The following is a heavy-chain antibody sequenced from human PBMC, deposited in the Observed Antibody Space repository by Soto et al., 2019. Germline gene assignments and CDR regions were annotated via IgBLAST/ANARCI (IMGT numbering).Heavy chain of an antibody. CDR3: ARSRSGAVADSFDF. Sequence: VGSLRLSCAASGFTFSRYAIHWVRQAPGKGLEWVAVISRDGTNKYYVDSVKGRFTISRDNSRNTLYLQMNSLGHEDAAVYYCARSRSGAVADSFDFWGQGTLVTVSS. V-gene: IGHV3-30*04. J-gene: IGHJ4*02. CDR2: ISRDGTNK. D-gene: IGHD3-10*01. CDR1: GFTFSRYA.